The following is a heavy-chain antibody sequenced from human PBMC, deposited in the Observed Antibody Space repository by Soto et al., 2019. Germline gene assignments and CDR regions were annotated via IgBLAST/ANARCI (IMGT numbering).Heavy chain of an antibody. Sequence: SETLSLTCNVSGGSISKFYWAWIRKTAGNGLEWMGRVYATGTTDYNPSLRSRVAMSVDISKKTFSLRLRSVTGADSGVYYCVRDGSKSLRDWFDPWGQGILVTVSS. J-gene: IGHJ5*02. CDR1: GGSISKFY. V-gene: IGHV4-4*07. CDR3: VRDGSKSLRDWFDP. CDR2: VYATGTT.